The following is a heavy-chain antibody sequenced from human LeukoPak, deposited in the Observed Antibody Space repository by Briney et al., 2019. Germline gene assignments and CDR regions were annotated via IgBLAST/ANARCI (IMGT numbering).Heavy chain of an antibody. Sequence: GGSLRLSCAASGFSVSSYAMSSVRQAPGKGLEWVSGISGSGISTHYADSVKGRFTISRDKSKNTLYLQMNSLRVEDTAVYYCARAQYSDILTGPSDYWGEGTLVTVSS. CDR2: ISGSGIST. J-gene: IGHJ4*02. D-gene: IGHD3-9*01. CDR3: ARAQYSDILTGPSDY. CDR1: GFSVSSYA. V-gene: IGHV3-23*01.